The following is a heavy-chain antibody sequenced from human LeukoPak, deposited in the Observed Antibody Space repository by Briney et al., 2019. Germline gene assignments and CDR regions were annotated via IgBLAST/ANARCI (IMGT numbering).Heavy chain of an antibody. J-gene: IGHJ4*02. D-gene: IGHD3-10*01. CDR2: ISWNSGSI. Sequence: SLRLSCAASGFTFYDYAMHWVRQAPGAGLERGSGISWNSGSIGYADSVKGRFSISRDNAKNSLYMQMKSLRAEDMALYYCVRFGDGLGFDYWGQGTLVTVSS. CDR1: GFTFYDYA. CDR3: VRFGDGLGFDY. V-gene: IGHV3-9*03.